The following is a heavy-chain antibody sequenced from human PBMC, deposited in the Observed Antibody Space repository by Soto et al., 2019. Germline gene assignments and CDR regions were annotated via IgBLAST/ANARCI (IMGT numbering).Heavy chain of an antibody. CDR1: GGSISSGGCY. J-gene: IGHJ6*02. CDR3: ARLGPFAAPYYYYGMDV. D-gene: IGHD3-3*02. V-gene: IGHV4-31*03. CDR2: IYYSGST. Sequence: TLSLTCTVSGGSISSGGCYWSWIRQHPGKGLEWIGYIYYSGSTYYNPSLKSRVTISVDTSKTQFSLKLSSVTAADTAVYYCARLGPFAAPYYYYGMDVWGQGTTVTVSS.